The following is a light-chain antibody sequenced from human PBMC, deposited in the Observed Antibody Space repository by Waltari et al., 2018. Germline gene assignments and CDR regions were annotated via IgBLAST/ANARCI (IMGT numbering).Light chain of an antibody. J-gene: IGLJ2*01. Sequence: QSVLTQPPSASGTPGQRVTISCSGRSSNIGSNYVYWYQQLPGTAPKLLIYRNNQRPSGVPDRFSGSKSGTSASLAISGRRSEDEADYYCAAWDDSLSGPVFGGGTKLTVL. CDR1: SSNIGSNY. V-gene: IGLV1-47*01. CDR3: AAWDDSLSGPV. CDR2: RNN.